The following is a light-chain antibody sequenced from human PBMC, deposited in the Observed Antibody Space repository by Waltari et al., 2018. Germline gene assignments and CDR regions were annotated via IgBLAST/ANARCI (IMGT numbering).Light chain of an antibody. Sequence: VLTQPLSMSVTPGQTARMTCWGSNLGGKSVHWYQQRPGQAPVLVVHDSTDRPSGILERFAGSISANTAVLTISRVEVVDEADYYCQVWESSSDQGVFGRGTKLTVL. CDR3: QVWESSSDQGV. V-gene: IGLV3-21*02. J-gene: IGLJ3*02. CDR2: DST. CDR1: NLGGKS.